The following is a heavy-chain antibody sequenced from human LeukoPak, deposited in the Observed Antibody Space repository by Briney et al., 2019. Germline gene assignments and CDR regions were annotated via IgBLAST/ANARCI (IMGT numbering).Heavy chain of an antibody. J-gene: IGHJ4*02. CDR1: GFTFSSYG. CDR3: AKDHDAIWEYYFDY. V-gene: IGHV3-30*18. D-gene: IGHD3-16*01. CDR2: ISYDGSNK. Sequence: GGSLRLSCAASGFTFSSYGMHWVRQAPGKGLEWVAVISYDGSNKYYADSVKGRFTISRDNSKNTLYLQMNSLRAEDTAVYYCAKDHDAIWEYYFDYWGQGTLVTVSS.